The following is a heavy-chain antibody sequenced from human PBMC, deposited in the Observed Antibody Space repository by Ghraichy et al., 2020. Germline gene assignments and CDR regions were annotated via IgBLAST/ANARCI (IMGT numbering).Heavy chain of an antibody. CDR2: IKQDGSEK. CDR1: GFTFSSYW. CDR3: ARVITIFGATGGWFDP. J-gene: IGHJ5*02. D-gene: IGHD3-3*01. V-gene: IGHV3-7*01. Sequence: GSLRLSCAASGFTFSSYWMSWVRQAPGKGLEWVANIKQDGSEKYYVDSVKGRFTISRDNAKNSLYLQMNSLRAEDTAVYYCARVITIFGATGGWFDPWGQGTLVTVSS.